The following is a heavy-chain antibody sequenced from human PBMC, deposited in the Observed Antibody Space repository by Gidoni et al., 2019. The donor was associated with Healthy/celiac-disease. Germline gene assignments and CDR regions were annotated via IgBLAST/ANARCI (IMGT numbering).Heavy chain of an antibody. D-gene: IGHD3-3*01. V-gene: IGHV3-48*02. CDR3: ARDQGFLEWLNYYYYMDV. Sequence: EVQLVASGGGLVQPGGSLRLSCAASGFTFSRYSMNWGRQAPGKGLEWVSYISSSSSTIYYADSVKGRFTISRDNAKNSLYLQMNSLRDEDTAVYYCARDQGFLEWLNYYYYMDVWGKGTTVTVSS. CDR1: GFTFSRYS. J-gene: IGHJ6*03. CDR2: ISSSSSTI.